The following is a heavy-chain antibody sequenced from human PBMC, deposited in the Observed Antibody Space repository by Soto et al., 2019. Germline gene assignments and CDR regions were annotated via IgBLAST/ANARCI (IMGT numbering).Heavy chain of an antibody. Sequence: EVQLVESGGTLVQPGGSLRLSCAASGFDASVNYMTWVRQAPVKGLEWVSAINSGGNTFYADSVKGRFTISRDNSKNTLYLQMNSLRVEDTAMYYCVIENYYYGMDVWGQGTAVTVSS. CDR3: VIENYYYGMDV. J-gene: IGHJ6*02. CDR1: GFDASVNY. V-gene: IGHV3-66*01. CDR2: INSGGNT.